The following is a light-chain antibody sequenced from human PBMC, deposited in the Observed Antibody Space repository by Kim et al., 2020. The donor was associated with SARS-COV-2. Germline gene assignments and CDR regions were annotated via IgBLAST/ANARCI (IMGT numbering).Light chain of an antibody. V-gene: IGKV3-20*01. CDR3: QQHGTSPRT. J-gene: IGKJ1*01. CDR2: GAS. CDR1: QSVTSSY. Sequence: EIVLTQSPGTLSLSPGERATLSCRASQSVTSSYLAWYQQKPGQPPRLLIYGASNRATGIPDRFSGSGSGTDFTLTISRLEPEDLAVYYCQQHGTSPRTFGQGTKVDIK.